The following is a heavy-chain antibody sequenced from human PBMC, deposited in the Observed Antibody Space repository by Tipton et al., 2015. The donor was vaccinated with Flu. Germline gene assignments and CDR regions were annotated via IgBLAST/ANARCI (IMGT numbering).Heavy chain of an antibody. CDR3: ARGAYYGSGVGWFDP. V-gene: IGHV4-38-2*02. Sequence: TLSLTCSVSGDSIGSPYYWGWIRQPPGKELEWIGCISHSGRTYYNPSLKSRVTISVDTAKNQFSQRLSSVTSADTAVYYCARGAYYGSGVGWFDPWGQGTLVTVSS. CDR2: ISHSGRT. CDR1: GDSIGSPYY. J-gene: IGHJ5*02. D-gene: IGHD3-10*01.